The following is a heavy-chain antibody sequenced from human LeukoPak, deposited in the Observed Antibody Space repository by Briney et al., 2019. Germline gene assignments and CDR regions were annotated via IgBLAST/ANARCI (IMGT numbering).Heavy chain of an antibody. D-gene: IGHD2-15*01. J-gene: IGHJ5*02. CDR1: GYTFTSYA. Sequence: ASVKVSCKASGYTFTSYAMRWVRQAPGQRLEWMGWINAGNGNTKYSQKLQGRVTITRDTSTSTAYMELSSLRSEDTAVYYRAREPQVEGRRLKYCSGGSCGVGWFDPWGQGTLVTVSS. CDR2: INAGNGNT. V-gene: IGHV1-3*01. CDR3: AREPQVEGRRLKYCSGGSCGVGWFDP.